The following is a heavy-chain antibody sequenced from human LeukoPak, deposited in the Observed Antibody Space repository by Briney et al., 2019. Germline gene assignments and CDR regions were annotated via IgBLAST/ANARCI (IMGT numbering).Heavy chain of an antibody. Sequence: ASVKVSCKASGGTFSSYAISWVRQAPGQGLEWMGGIIPIFGTANYAQKFQGRVTITADESTSTAYMELSSLRSEDTAVYYCARDIAAPPYYYYMDVWGKGTTVTVSS. D-gene: IGHD6-13*01. V-gene: IGHV1-69*13. J-gene: IGHJ6*03. CDR3: ARDIAAPPYYYYMDV. CDR1: GGTFSSYA. CDR2: IIPIFGTA.